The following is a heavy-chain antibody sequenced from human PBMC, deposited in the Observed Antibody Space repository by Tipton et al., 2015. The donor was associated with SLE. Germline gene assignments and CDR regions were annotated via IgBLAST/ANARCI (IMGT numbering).Heavy chain of an antibody. J-gene: IGHJ4*02. CDR1: GGSFGGYY. V-gene: IGHV4-34*01. Sequence: TLSLTCAVYGGSFGGYYWSWIRQPPGKGLEWIGEIDLSGSTNYNPPLKSRVTISVDTSKNQFSLNLSSVTAADTAVYYCARRATYNSGWYHDYWGQGTLVTVPS. D-gene: IGHD6-19*01. CDR3: ARRATYNSGWYHDY. CDR2: IDLSGST.